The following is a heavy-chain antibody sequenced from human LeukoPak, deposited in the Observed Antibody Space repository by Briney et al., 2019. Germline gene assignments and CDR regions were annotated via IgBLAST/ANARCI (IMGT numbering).Heavy chain of an antibody. Sequence: GESLKISCQGSGYSFTNYWISWVRQMPGKCLEWMGRIDPRDSNSNYSPSFQGHVTFSADKSISTAYLQWSSLEASDTAIYYCARGGWLDDYWGQGTLVTVSS. D-gene: IGHD6-19*01. CDR2: IDPRDSNS. J-gene: IGHJ4*02. CDR3: ARGGWLDDY. CDR1: GYSFTNYW. V-gene: IGHV5-10-1*01.